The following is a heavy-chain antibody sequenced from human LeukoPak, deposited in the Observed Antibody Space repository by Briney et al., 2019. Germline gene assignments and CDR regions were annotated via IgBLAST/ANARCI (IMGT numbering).Heavy chain of an antibody. V-gene: IGHV3-48*04. D-gene: IGHD6-13*01. CDR1: GSSGTTNY. J-gene: IGHJ5*02. CDR2: ISSSSSTI. CDR3: AREMGDSSSSASLNWFDP. Sequence: GGSLRLSCAASGSSGTTNYMSWVRQAPGKGLEWVSYISSSSSTIYYADSVKGRFTISRDNAKNSLYLQMNSLRAEDTAVYYCAREMGDSSSSASLNWFDPWGQGTLVTVSS.